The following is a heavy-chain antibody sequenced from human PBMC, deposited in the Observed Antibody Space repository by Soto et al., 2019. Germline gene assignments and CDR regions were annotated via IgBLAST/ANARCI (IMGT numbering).Heavy chain of an antibody. V-gene: IGHV5-10-1*01. CDR1: GYSFTTYW. D-gene: IGHD4-4*01. Sequence: GESLKISCQGSGYSFTTYWISWVRQMPGKGLEWMGRIDPSDSYTNYSPSFQGHVTSPSFQGHVTISVDKSISTAYLQWNTLRASDTAMYYXARHISNFRYYYYAMDVWGLGTTVTVSS. J-gene: IGHJ6*02. CDR3: ARHISNFRYYYYAMDV. CDR2: IDPSDSYT.